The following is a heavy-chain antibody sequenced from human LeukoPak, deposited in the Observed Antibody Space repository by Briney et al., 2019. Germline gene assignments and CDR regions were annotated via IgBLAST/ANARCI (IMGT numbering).Heavy chain of an antibody. D-gene: IGHD3-22*01. J-gene: IGHJ3*02. CDR3: AKFEGYYDSSGYPDAFDI. Sequence: PGGSLRLSCAASGFTFSSYGMSWVRQAPGKGLEWVSAISGSGGNTYYADSVKGRFTISRDNSKNTLYLQMNSLRAEDTAVYYCAKFEGYYDSSGYPDAFDIWGQGTMVTVSS. CDR2: ISGSGGNT. V-gene: IGHV3-23*01. CDR1: GFTFSSYG.